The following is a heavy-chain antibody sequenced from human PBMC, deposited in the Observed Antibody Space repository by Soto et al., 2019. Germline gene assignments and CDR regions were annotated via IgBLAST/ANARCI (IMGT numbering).Heavy chain of an antibody. CDR3: AKESTEDSSSYNWFDP. D-gene: IGHD6-6*01. J-gene: IGHJ5*02. Sequence: LRLSCAASGFTFSSYSMSWVRQAPGKGLEWVSAISGSGGSTYYADSVKGRFTISRDNSKNTLYLQMNSLRAEDTAVYYCAKESTEDSSSYNWFDPWGQGTLVTVSS. CDR1: GFTFSSYS. CDR2: ISGSGGST. V-gene: IGHV3-23*01.